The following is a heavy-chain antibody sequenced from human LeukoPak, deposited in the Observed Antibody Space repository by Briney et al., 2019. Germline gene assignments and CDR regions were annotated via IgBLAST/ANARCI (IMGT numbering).Heavy chain of an antibody. CDR1: GFTFSSYG. J-gene: IGHJ4*02. Sequence: GGSLRLSCAASGFTFSSYGMHWVRQAPGKGLEWVAVIWYDGSNKYYADSVKGRFTISRDNSKNTLYLQMNSLRAEDTAVYYCAIGRDEQPHFDYWGQGTLVTVSS. CDR2: IWYDGSNK. V-gene: IGHV3-33*01. CDR3: AIGRDEQPHFDY. D-gene: IGHD6-13*01.